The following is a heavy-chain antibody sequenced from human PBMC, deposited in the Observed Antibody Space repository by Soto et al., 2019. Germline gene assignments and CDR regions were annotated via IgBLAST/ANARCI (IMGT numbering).Heavy chain of an antibody. CDR3: ARRGDSSKWNAEYFQH. CDR1: GYTFTSYD. D-gene: IGHD6-13*01. J-gene: IGHJ1*01. V-gene: IGHV1-8*01. CDR2: MNPNSGNT. Sequence: ASVKVSCKASGYTFTSYDINWVRQATGQGLEWMGWMNPNSGNTGYAQKFQGRVTMTRNTSISTAYMELSSLRSEDTAVYYCARRGDSSKWNAEYFQHWGQGTLVTVSS.